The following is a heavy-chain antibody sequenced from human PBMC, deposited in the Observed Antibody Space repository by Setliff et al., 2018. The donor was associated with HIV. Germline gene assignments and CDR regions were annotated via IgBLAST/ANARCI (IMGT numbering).Heavy chain of an antibody. Sequence: ASETLSLTCTVSGGSISDSSYYWGWIRQSPGKGLEWIASIHYSGSTYYNPSLRSRVTVSVDTSKSQFSLKLRSLTAADTAVYSCARAGTSTPQSFDHWGQGTLVTVS. CDR1: GGSISDSSYY. CDR2: IHYSGST. V-gene: IGHV4-39*07. CDR3: ARAGTSTPQSFDH. D-gene: IGHD2-2*01. J-gene: IGHJ4*02.